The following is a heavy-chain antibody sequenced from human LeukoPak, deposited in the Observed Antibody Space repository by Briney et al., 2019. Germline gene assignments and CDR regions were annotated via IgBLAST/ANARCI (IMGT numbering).Heavy chain of an antibody. V-gene: IGHV1-18*01. CDR2: ISAYNGNT. CDR3: ATDILSLDY. D-gene: IGHD2-21*01. Sequence: ASVKVSCKASGYTFTSYGISWVPQAPGHGLEWMGWISAYNGNTNYAQKLQGRVTMTTDTSTSTAYMELRSVRSDDTAVYYCATDILSLDYWGQGTLVTVSS. CDR1: GYTFTSYG. J-gene: IGHJ4*02.